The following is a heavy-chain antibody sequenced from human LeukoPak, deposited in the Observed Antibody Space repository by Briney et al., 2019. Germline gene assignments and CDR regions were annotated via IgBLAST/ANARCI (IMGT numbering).Heavy chain of an antibody. J-gene: IGHJ3*02. CDR2: ISSSSSTI. CDR1: GFTFSSYS. Sequence: GGSLRLSCAASGFTFSSYSMNWVRQAPGKGLEWVSYISSSSSTIYYADSVKDRFTISRDNAKNSLYLQMNSLRAEDTAVYYCATHELKDAFDIWGQGTMVTVSS. CDR3: ATHELKDAFDI. D-gene: IGHD3-10*01. V-gene: IGHV3-48*01.